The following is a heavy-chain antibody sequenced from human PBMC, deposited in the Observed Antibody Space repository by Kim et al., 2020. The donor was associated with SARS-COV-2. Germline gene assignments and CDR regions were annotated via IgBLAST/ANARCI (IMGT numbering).Heavy chain of an antibody. J-gene: IGHJ4*01. V-gene: IGHV4-39*01. CDR3: ARRRNCGSSSEKVDFD. Sequence: SETLSLTCTVSGGSISSTSYFWGWIRQPPGKGLEWIGSIYYSVSTYYNPSLNSRVTISVDASKNQFSLKLSSVTAADTAVYYCARRRNCGSSSEKVDFD. CDR1: GGSISSTSYF. CDR2: IYYSVST. D-gene: IGHD6-6*01.